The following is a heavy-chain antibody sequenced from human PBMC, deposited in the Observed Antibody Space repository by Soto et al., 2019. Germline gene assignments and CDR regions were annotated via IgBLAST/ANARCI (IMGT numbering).Heavy chain of an antibody. CDR3: ARRYIVVVTGDY. Sequence: EVQLVETGGGMIQPGGSLRLSCAVSGFSVSSNYMSWVRQAPGKGLEWVSLIYSGGTTSYADSVKGRFIISRDSSKNTLFLQMNSLRVEDTAVYYCARRYIVVVTGDYWGQGTLVTVSS. CDR1: GFSVSSNY. D-gene: IGHD2-21*02. V-gene: IGHV3-53*02. CDR2: IYSGGTT. J-gene: IGHJ4*02.